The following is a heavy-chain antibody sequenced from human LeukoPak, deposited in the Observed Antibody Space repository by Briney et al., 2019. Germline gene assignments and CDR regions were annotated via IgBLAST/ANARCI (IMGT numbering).Heavy chain of an antibody. CDR3: APGYCSSTSCPVGY. V-gene: IGHV3-30-3*01. CDR2: ISYDGSNK. J-gene: IGHJ4*02. Sequence: GRSLRLSCAASGFTFSSYAMHWVRQAPGKGLEWVAVISYDGSNKYHADSVKGRFTISRDNSKNTLYLQMNSLRAEDTAVYYCAPGYCSSTSCPVGYWGQGTLVTVSS. CDR1: GFTFSSYA. D-gene: IGHD2-2*01.